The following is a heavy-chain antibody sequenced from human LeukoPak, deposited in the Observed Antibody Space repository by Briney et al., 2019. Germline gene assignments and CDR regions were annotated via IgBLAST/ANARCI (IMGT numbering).Heavy chain of an antibody. J-gene: IGHJ6*02. V-gene: IGHV4-30-4*01. CDR1: GGSISSGDYY. CDR3: ARDPQIVPEEGMDV. Sequence: PSETLSLTCTVSGGSISSGDYYWSWIRQPPEKGLEWIVYIYYSGSTYYNPSLKSRVTISVDTSKNQFSLKLSSVTAADTAVYYCARDPQIVPEEGMDVWGQGTTVTVSS. CDR2: IYYSGST. D-gene: IGHD3-22*01.